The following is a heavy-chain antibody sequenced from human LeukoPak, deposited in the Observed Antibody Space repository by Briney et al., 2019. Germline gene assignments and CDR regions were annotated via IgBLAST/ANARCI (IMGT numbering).Heavy chain of an antibody. V-gene: IGHV4-30-2*01. CDR3: ARDGDDTKVDYMDV. D-gene: IGHD3-22*01. CDR2: IYHSGSAH. Sequence: PSQTLSLTCTVSGGSISSGAHYWSWIRQPPGKGLEWIGYIYHSGSAHYYNPSLQSRVSISVDRSKNQFSLTLRAVTAADTAVYYCARDGDDTKVDYMDVWGKGTSVTVSS. CDR1: GGSISSGAHY. J-gene: IGHJ6*03.